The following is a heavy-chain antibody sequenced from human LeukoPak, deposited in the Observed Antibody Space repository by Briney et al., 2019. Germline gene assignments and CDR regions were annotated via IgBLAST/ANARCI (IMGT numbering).Heavy chain of an antibody. D-gene: IGHD3-16*01. CDR3: ARSPRGSHFDY. CDR1: GFTFSSYE. V-gene: IGHV3-48*03. Sequence: PGGSLRLSCAASGFTFSSYEMNWVRQAPGKGLEWVSYISSSGSTIYHADSVKGRFTISRDNAKNSLYLQMDSLRAEDTATYYCARSPRGSHFDYWGQGTLVTVSS. J-gene: IGHJ4*02. CDR2: ISSSGSTI.